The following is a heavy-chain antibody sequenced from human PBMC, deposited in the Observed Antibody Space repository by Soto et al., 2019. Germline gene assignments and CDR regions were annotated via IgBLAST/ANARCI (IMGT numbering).Heavy chain of an antibody. V-gene: IGHV4-30-4*01. J-gene: IGHJ6*02. CDR1: GFPISSGDYY. Sequence: ASLTLCLPCPFSGFPISSGDYYWSWIRQPPGKGLEWIGYIYYSGSTYYNPSLKSRVTISVDTSKNQFSLKLSSVTAADTAVYYCASSQYYYDSSGYPGMDVWGQGTTVTVSS. CDR2: IYYSGST. D-gene: IGHD3-22*01. CDR3: ASSQYYYDSSGYPGMDV.